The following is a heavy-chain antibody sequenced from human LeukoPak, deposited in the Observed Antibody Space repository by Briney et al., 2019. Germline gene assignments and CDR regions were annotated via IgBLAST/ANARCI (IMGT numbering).Heavy chain of an antibody. CDR1: GFTFSSYS. D-gene: IGHD3-10*01. CDR3: ARDRGVIRWFGELTGFGYFDY. Sequence: GGSLRLSCAASGFTFSSYSMNWVRQAPGKGLEWVSYISSSSSTIYYADSVKGRFTISRDNAKNSLYLQMNSLRAEDTAVYYCARDRGVIRWFGELTGFGYFDYWGQGTLVTVSS. CDR2: ISSSSSTI. V-gene: IGHV3-48*04. J-gene: IGHJ4*02.